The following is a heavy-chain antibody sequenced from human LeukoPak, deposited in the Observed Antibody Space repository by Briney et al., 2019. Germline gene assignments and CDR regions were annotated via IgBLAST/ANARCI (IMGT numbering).Heavy chain of an antibody. CDR2: IYYSGST. J-gene: IGHJ6*03. D-gene: IGHD3/OR15-3a*01. CDR3: ARVGRTGYYYYYMDV. V-gene: IGHV4-59*01. Sequence: PSETLSLICTVSGGSISSYYWSWIRQPPGKGLEWIGYIYYSGSTNYNPSLKSRVTISVDTSKNQFSLKLSSVTAADTAVYYCARVGRTGYYYYYMDVWGKGTTVTVSS. CDR1: GGSISSYY.